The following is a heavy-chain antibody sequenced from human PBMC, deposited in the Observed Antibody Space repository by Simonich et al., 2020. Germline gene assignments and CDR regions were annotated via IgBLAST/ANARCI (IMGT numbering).Heavy chain of an antibody. CDR1: GYTFTGYS. D-gene: IGHD1-26*01. CDR2: INPNRGGT. CDR3: ARDLRGSYYYYYYMDV. Sequence: QVQLVQSGAEVKKPGASVKVSCKASGYTFTGYSMHWVRQAPGQGLEWMGWINPNRGGTNYAQKLQGRVTMTRDTSISTDYMELSRLRSDDTAVYYCARDLRGSYYYYYYMDVWGKGTTVTVSS. J-gene: IGHJ6*03. V-gene: IGHV1-2*02.